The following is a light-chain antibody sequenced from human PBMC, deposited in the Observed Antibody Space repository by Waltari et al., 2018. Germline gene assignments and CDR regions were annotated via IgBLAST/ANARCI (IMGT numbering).Light chain of an antibody. Sequence: QSALTQPASVSGSPGQSITISCIGTSSDIGAYDYVSWYQQTPGKAPKLLIYDVTKWPSGIANRFSGSNAGNTASLTISGLQTEDEAHYYCSSFTSSTTWVFGGGTKVTVL. V-gene: IGLV2-14*03. J-gene: IGLJ3*02. CDR1: SSDIGAYDY. CDR2: DVT. CDR3: SSFTSSTTWV.